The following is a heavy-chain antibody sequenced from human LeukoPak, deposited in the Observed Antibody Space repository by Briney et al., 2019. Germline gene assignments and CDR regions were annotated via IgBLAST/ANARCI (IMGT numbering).Heavy chain of an antibody. CDR2: ISWNSGSI. D-gene: IGHD3-22*01. CDR3: AKDIGYYDSSGLDY. V-gene: IGHV3-9*01. Sequence: GGSLRLSCAASGFTFDDYAMHWVRQAPGKGLEWVSGISWNSGSIGSADSVKGRFTISRDNAKNSLYLQMNSLRAEDTALYYCAKDIGYYDSSGLDYWGQGTLVTVSS. J-gene: IGHJ4*02. CDR1: GFTFDDYA.